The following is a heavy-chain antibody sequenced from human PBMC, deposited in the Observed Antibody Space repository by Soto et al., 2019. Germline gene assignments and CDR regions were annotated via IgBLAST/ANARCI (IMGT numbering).Heavy chain of an antibody. Sequence: QVQLVQSGLEVKKPGASMKVSCKASGYTFISYGISWVRQAPGQGLEWMGWISGVNGNTNYAQSLQGRVTMTTDTSTSTAYVELRSLKSDDTAVYYCARISYLVRGFNHIPYAMDVWGQGTTVTVSS. CDR2: ISGVNGNT. D-gene: IGHD3-10*01. CDR3: ARISYLVRGFNHIPYAMDV. V-gene: IGHV1-18*01. J-gene: IGHJ6*02. CDR1: GYTFISYG.